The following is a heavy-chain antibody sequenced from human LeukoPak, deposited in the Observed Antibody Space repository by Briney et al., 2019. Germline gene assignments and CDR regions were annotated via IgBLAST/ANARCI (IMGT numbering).Heavy chain of an antibody. J-gene: IGHJ4*02. CDR2: IYYSGST. CDR3: ARVGEVGATYFDY. Sequence: SEALSLTCTVSGGSISSYYWSWIRQPPGKGLEWIGYIYYSGSTNYNPSLKSRVTISVDTSKNQFSLKLSSVTAADTAVYYCARVGEVGATYFDYWGQGTLVTVSS. V-gene: IGHV4-59*01. D-gene: IGHD1-26*01. CDR1: GGSISSYY.